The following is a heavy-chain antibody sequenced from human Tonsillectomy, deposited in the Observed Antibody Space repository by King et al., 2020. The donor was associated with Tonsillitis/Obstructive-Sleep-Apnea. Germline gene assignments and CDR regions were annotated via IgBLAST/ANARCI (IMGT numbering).Heavy chain of an antibody. V-gene: IGHV5-51*01. CDR1: GYRFSSFW. D-gene: IGHD6-13*01. CDR2: ISPGDSDT. CDR3: AGHERVAAGTWGAFDI. J-gene: IGHJ3*02. Sequence: VQLVESGTEVKKPGESLKISCKGSGYRFSSFWIGWVRQRPGKGLEWMGIISPGDSDTRYSPSFQGQVTISADRSTSTAYLQWSSLKASDTAMYYCAGHERVAAGTWGAFDIWGQGTMVTVSS.